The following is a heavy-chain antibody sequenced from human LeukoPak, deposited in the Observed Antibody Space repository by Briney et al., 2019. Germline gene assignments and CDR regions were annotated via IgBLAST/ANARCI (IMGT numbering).Heavy chain of an antibody. Sequence: GESLKISCKGSGYSFTSYWIGWVRQMPGKGLEWMGIIYPGDSDTRYSPSFQGQVTISADKSISTAYLQWSSLKASDTAMYYCARQDESGYCSGGSCPYWFDLWGQGTLVTVSS. CDR1: GYSFTSYW. V-gene: IGHV5-51*01. CDR2: IYPGDSDT. D-gene: IGHD2-15*01. J-gene: IGHJ5*02. CDR3: ARQDESGYCSGGSCPYWFDL.